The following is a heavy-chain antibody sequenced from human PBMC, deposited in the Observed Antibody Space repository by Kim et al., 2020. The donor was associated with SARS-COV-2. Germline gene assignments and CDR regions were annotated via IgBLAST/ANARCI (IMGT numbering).Heavy chain of an antibody. D-gene: IGHD3-16*02. CDR3: ASVIITFVVVIAEDAFD. J-gene: IGHJ3*01. V-gene: IGHV4-4*02. Sequence: SETLSLTCAVSGGSISSRNWWSWVRQPPGKGLAWIGEIYHSGRTNYNPSLKSRVTISVDKSKNQFSLKLSSVTAADTSVYYCASVIITFVVVIAEDAFD. CDR2: IYHSGRT. CDR1: GGSISSRNW.